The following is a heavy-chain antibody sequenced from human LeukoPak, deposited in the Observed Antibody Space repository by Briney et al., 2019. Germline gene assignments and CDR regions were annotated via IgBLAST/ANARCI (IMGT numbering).Heavy chain of an antibody. CDR2: IYYSGST. V-gene: IGHV4-31*03. CDR3: ARDGPYCSGGSCFDY. D-gene: IGHD2-15*01. J-gene: IGHJ4*02. Sequence: SQTLSLTCTVSADSISSSVYYWTWIRQHPGKGLDWFGYIYYSGSTYYNPSLTSRVTISVNTSKNQFSLKLTSVTAADTAIYYCARDGPYCSGGSCFDYWGQGTLVTVSS. CDR1: ADSISSSVYY.